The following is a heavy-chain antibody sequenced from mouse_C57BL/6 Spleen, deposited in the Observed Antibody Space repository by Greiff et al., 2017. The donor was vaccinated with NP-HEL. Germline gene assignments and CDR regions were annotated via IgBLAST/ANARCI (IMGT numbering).Heavy chain of an antibody. Sequence: VQLQQPGTELVKPGASVKLSCKASGYTFTSYWMHWVKQRPGQGLEWIGNINPSNGGTNYNEKFKSKATLTVDKSSSTAYMQLSSLTSEDSAVYYCAAATVVATDAMDYWGQGTSVTVSS. CDR2: INPSNGGT. V-gene: IGHV1-53*01. CDR3: AAATVVATDAMDY. CDR1: GYTFTSYW. D-gene: IGHD1-1*01. J-gene: IGHJ4*01.